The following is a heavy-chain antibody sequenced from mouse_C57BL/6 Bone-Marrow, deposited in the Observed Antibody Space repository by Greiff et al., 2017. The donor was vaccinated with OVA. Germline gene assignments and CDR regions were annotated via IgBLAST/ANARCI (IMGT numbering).Heavy chain of an antibody. CDR1: GFTFSDYG. CDR2: ISSGSSTI. J-gene: IGHJ2*01. Sequence: EVQGVESGGGLVKPGGSLKLSCAASGFTFSDYGMHWVRQAPEKGLEWVAYISSGSSTIYYADTVKGRFTISRDNAKNTLFLQMTSLRSEDTAMYYCARGTTVVPYFDYWGQGTTLTVSS. D-gene: IGHD1-1*01. V-gene: IGHV5-17*01. CDR3: ARGTTVVPYFDY.